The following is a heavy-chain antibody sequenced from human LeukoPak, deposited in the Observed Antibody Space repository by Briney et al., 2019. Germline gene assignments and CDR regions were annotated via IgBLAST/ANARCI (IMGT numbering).Heavy chain of an antibody. V-gene: IGHV4-34*01. CDR3: ARLRTLGYYFDY. Sequence: SETLSLTCAVYGGAFSGYYWSWIRQPPGKGLEWIGELNHSGSTNYNPSLKSRVTISVDTSKNQFSLKLSSVTATDTAVYYCARLRTLGYYFDYWGQGTLVTVSS. J-gene: IGHJ4*02. D-gene: IGHD1-7*01. CDR2: LNHSGST. CDR1: GGAFSGYY.